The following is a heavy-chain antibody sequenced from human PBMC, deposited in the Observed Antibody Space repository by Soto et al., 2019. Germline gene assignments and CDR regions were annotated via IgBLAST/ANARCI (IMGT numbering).Heavy chain of an antibody. D-gene: IGHD6-19*01. Sequence: EVQLVESGGGLVKPGGSLRLSCAASGFTFSNAWMNWVRQAPGKGLEWVGRIKSKTDGGTTDYAAPVKGRFTISRDDSKNTLYLQMNSLKTEDTAVYYCTTSYSSGWLVFWFDPWGQGTLVTVSS. CDR2: IKSKTDGGTT. CDR3: TTSYSSGWLVFWFDP. V-gene: IGHV3-15*07. CDR1: GFTFSNAW. J-gene: IGHJ5*02.